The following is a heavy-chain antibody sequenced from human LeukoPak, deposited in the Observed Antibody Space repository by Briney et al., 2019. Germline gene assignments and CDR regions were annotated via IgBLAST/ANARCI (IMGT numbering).Heavy chain of an antibody. D-gene: IGHD3-3*01. V-gene: IGHV3-7*01. CDR2: IKQDGSEK. J-gene: IGHJ6*03. CDR1: GFTFSSYW. Sequence: GGSLRLSCAASGFTFSSYWMSWVRQAPGKGLEWVANIKQDGSEKYYVDSVKGRFTISRDNAKNSLYLQMNSLRAEDTAVYYCARDLRNYDFWSGHYYYYYYYMDVWGKGTTVTVSS. CDR3: ARDLRNYDFWSGHYYYYYYYMDV.